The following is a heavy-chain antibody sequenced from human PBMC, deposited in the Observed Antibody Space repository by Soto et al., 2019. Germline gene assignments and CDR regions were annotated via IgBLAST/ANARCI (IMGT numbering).Heavy chain of an antibody. CDR3: ARDGLGAYTYGSYYFDY. D-gene: IGHD5-18*01. V-gene: IGHV3-23*01. J-gene: IGHJ4*02. CDR1: GFTFSNYA. CDR2: ISTSGGST. Sequence: EVQLLESGGGLVQPGGSLRLSCAASGFTFSNYAMSWVRQAPGKGLEWVSTISTSGGSTYSADSVKGRFTISRDNSKNAXYLQMNSLGAEDTAVYYCARDGLGAYTYGSYYFDYWGQGTLVTVSS.